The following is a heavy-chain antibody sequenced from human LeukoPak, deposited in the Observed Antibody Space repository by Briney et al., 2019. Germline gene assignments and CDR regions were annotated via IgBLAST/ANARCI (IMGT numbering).Heavy chain of an antibody. D-gene: IGHD2-2*01. V-gene: IGHV4-39*07. J-gene: IGHJ4*02. CDR2: IYYSGTT. Sequence: PSETLSLTCSVSRGSISSPNYYWGWIRQSPGKGLEWIGNIYYSGTTYYNPSLPSLKSRVTILIDTSKNQFSLRLTSVTAADTAVYYCARSPTKRVPEDYWGQGTLVTVSS. CDR3: ARSPTKRVPEDY. CDR1: RGSISSPNYY.